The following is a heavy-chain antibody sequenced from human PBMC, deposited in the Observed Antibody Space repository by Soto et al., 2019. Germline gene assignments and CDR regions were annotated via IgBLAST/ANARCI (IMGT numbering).Heavy chain of an antibody. V-gene: IGHV3-7*01. CDR1: GLTFSSYW. Sequence: EVQLVESGGGLVQPGGSLRLSCAASGLTFSSYWMSWVRQAPGKGLEWVANIKQDGSEKYYVDSVKGRFTISRDNAKNSLYLQMSRLRDEDTAVYYCARDVGMITFGGVIGEYYFDYWGQGTLVTVSS. CDR3: ARDVGMITFGGVIGEYYFDY. CDR2: IKQDGSEK. D-gene: IGHD3-16*02. J-gene: IGHJ4*02.